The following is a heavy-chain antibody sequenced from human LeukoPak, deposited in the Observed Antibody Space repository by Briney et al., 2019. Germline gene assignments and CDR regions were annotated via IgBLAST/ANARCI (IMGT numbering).Heavy chain of an antibody. CDR2: IYYSGST. V-gene: IGHV4-59*01. Sequence: PSETLSLTCTVSGGSISSYYWSWIRQPPGKGLEWIGYIYYSGSTNYNPSLKSRVTISVDTSKNQFSLKLSSVTAADTAVYYCARGVSRYYYDSSGYLHGNDYWGQGTLVTVSS. CDR1: GGSISSYY. J-gene: IGHJ4*02. D-gene: IGHD3-22*01. CDR3: ARGVSRYYYDSSGYLHGNDY.